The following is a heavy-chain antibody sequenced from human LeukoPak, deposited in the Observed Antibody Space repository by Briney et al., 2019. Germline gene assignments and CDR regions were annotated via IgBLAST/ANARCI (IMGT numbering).Heavy chain of an antibody. CDR2: ISSSSSYI. D-gene: IGHD5-12*01. V-gene: IGHV3-21*01. CDR1: GFTFSSYS. CDR3: ARDGYPEGHFDY. Sequence: GGSLRLSCAASGFTFSSYSMNWVRQAPGKGLEWVSSISSSSSYIYYADSVKGRFTISRDNAKNSLYLQMNSLRAEDTAVYYCARDGYPEGHFDYWGQGTLVTVSS. J-gene: IGHJ4*02.